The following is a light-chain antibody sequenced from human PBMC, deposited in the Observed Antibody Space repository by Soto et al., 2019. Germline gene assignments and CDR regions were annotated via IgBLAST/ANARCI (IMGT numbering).Light chain of an antibody. V-gene: IGKV1-5*01. Sequence: DIQMTQSPSTLSASVGDRVTITCRASQSISSWLAWYQKKPGKAPKLLIYDASSLESGVPSRFSGSGSGTEFTLTISSLQPDDFATYYCQQEWTFGQGTKVEIK. J-gene: IGKJ1*01. CDR1: QSISSW. CDR3: QQEWT. CDR2: DAS.